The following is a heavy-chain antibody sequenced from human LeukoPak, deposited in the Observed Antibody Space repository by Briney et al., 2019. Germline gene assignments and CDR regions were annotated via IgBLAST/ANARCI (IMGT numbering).Heavy chain of an antibody. V-gene: IGHV3-30-3*01. CDR1: GFTFSSYA. Sequence: GGSLRLSCAASGFTFSSYAMHWGRQAPGKGLEWVAVISYDGSNKYYADSVKGRFTISRDNSKNTLYLQMNSLRAEDTAVYYCARSFLGEMATIPDYWGQGTLVTVSS. CDR3: ARSFLGEMATIPDY. J-gene: IGHJ4*02. CDR2: ISYDGSNK. D-gene: IGHD5-24*01.